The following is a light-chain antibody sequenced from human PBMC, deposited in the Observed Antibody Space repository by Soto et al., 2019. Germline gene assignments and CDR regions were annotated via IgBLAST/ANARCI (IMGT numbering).Light chain of an antibody. Sequence: DIQMTQSPSTLAASLGDRVTITCRASQSISNWLAWYQQKPRKAPKLLIYDASSLESGVPSRLSGSGSGTEFTLTISSLQPDYSPTYYCQQYNSYWTFGQGTKVDIK. J-gene: IGKJ1*01. CDR2: DAS. CDR3: QQYNSYWT. CDR1: QSISNW. V-gene: IGKV1-5*01.